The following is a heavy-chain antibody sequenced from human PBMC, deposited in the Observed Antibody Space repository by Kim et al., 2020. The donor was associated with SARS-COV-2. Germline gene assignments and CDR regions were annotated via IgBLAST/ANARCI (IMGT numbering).Heavy chain of an antibody. Sequence: GRFTISRDDSKNTLYLQMNSLKTEDTAVYYCTGYDILTGYSYYYYYGMDVWGQGTTVTVSS. D-gene: IGHD3-9*01. J-gene: IGHJ6*02. CDR3: TGYDILTGYSYYYYYGMDV. V-gene: IGHV3-15*01.